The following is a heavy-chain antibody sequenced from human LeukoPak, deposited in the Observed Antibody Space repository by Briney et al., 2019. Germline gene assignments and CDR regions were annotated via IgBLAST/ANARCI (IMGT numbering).Heavy chain of an antibody. CDR2: INTDGSST. CDR3: TRVFATGPSFDY. D-gene: IGHD3-9*01. J-gene: IGHJ4*02. CDR1: GFTFSSYW. Sequence: GGSLRLSCAASGFTFSSYWMHWVRQAPGKGLVWVSRINTDGSSTNYADSVKGRFTISRDNAKNTLYLQMNSLRADDTAVYYCTRVFATGPSFDYWGQGTLVTVSS. V-gene: IGHV3-74*01.